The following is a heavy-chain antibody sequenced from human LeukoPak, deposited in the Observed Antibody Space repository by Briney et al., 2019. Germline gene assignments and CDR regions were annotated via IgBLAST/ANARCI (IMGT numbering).Heavy chain of an antibody. CDR2: INPSDGSA. J-gene: IGHJ1*01. CDR3: ATARVGNSGWYRSFLDF. CDR1: AYIFTTYY. V-gene: IGHV1-46*01. Sequence: ASVKVSYKASAYIFTTYYIHWVRQAPGQGLEWMGIINPSDGSANYAQQFQGRVTMTMDTSTSTVYMDLSSLRSEDTAVYYCATARVGNSGWYRSFLDFWGQGTLVTVSS. D-gene: IGHD6-19*01.